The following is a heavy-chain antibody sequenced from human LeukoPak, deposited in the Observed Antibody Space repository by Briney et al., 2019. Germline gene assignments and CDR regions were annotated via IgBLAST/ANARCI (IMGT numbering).Heavy chain of an antibody. CDR1: GFTFSSYS. CDR2: ITGSISTI. J-gene: IGHJ4*02. V-gene: IGHV3-48*01. CDR3: AKDLSSGSRRAY. D-gene: IGHD6-19*01. Sequence: GGSLRLSCAASGFTFSSYSMNWVRQAPGKGLEWVSYITGSISTIYYTDSVKGRFTISRDNSKNTLYLQMNSLRAEDTGVYYCAKDLSSGSRRAYWGQGTLVTVSS.